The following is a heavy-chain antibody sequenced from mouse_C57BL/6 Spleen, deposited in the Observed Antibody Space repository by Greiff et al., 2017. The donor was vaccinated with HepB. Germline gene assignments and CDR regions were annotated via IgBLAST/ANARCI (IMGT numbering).Heavy chain of an antibody. J-gene: IGHJ4*01. V-gene: IGHV5-9*01. CDR2: ISGGGGNT. D-gene: IGHD1-1*01. CDR3: ARLPTVVAKDYYAMDY. Sequence: EVQLVESGGGLVKPGGSLKLSCAASGFTFSSYTMSWVRQTPEKRLEWVATISGGGGNTYYPDSVKGRFTISRDNAKNTLYLQMSSLRSEDTALYYCARLPTVVAKDYYAMDYWGQGTSVTVSS. CDR1: GFTFSSYT.